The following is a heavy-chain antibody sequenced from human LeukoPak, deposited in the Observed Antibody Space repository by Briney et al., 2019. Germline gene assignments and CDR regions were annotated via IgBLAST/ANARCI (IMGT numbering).Heavy chain of an antibody. CDR3: ARGIRLQRGEAFFDY. D-gene: IGHD5-24*01. V-gene: IGHV3-21*01. Sequence: GGSLRLSCAASEFTFSSYSMNWVRQAPGKGLEWVSSISSSRYINYADSVKGRFTISRDNAKNSVYLQMNSLRAEDTAVYYCARGIRLQRGEAFFDYWGQGTLVTVSS. J-gene: IGHJ4*02. CDR2: ISSSRYI. CDR1: EFTFSSYS.